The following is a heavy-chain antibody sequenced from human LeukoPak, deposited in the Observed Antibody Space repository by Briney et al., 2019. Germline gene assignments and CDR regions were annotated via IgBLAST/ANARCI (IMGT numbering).Heavy chain of an antibody. Sequence: PGGSLRLSCAASGFTFSSYEMNWVRQAPGQGLEWVSYISSSGSSVYYADSVRGRFTISRDNAKNSLYLQMNSLRAEDTAVYYCARGPFVLIAAAANDAFDVWGQGTVVTVSS. V-gene: IGHV3-48*03. D-gene: IGHD6-13*01. J-gene: IGHJ3*01. CDR2: ISSSGSSV. CDR3: ARGPFVLIAAAANDAFDV. CDR1: GFTFSSYE.